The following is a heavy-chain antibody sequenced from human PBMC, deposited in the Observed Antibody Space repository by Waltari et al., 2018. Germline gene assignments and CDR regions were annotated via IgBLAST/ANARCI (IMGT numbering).Heavy chain of an antibody. V-gene: IGHV3-23*01. CDR3: AKDDLRGDC. Sequence: EVQLLESGGGLVQPGGYLRLSCAASGFNFSSYAMSWVRQAPGKGLEWVAAISASGGSTYYADTVKGRVTISRDNSKNTLYLQMSSLRSEDMAVYYCAKDDLRGDCWGQETLVT. CDR2: ISASGGST. D-gene: IGHD1-26*01. CDR1: GFNFSSYA. J-gene: IGHJ4*02.